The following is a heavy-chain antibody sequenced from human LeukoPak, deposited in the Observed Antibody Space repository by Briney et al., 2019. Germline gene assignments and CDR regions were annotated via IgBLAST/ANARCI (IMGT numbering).Heavy chain of an antibody. CDR2: ISYDGSNK. Sequence: GGSLRLSCAASGFTFSSYAIHWVRQAPGKGLEWVAVISYDGSNKYYADSVKGRFTISRDNSKNTLYLQMNSLRAEDTAVYYCARASEGYCSSTSCPGMDVWGQGTTVTVSS. D-gene: IGHD2-2*01. V-gene: IGHV3-30*04. J-gene: IGHJ6*02. CDR1: GFTFSSYA. CDR3: ARASEGYCSSTSCPGMDV.